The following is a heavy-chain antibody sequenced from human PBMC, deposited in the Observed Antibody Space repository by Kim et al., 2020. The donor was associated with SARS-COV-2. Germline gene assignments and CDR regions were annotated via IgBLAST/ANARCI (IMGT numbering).Heavy chain of an antibody. CDR2: T. V-gene: IGHV1-2*02. Sequence: TNYAQKFQGRVTMTRDTSISTAYMELSRLRSDDTAVYYCARGFVNLPFDYWGQGTLVTVSS. CDR3: ARGFVNLPFDY. J-gene: IGHJ4*02. D-gene: IGHD3-3*01.